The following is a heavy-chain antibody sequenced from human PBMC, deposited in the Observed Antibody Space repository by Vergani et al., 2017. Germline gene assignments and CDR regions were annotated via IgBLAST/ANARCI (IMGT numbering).Heavy chain of an antibody. Sequence: EVQLVESGGGLVQPGRSLRLSCTASGFTFGDYAMSWVRQAPGKGLVWVGLIRSKAYGGTTEYAAAVKGRITISRNDSKSSAYLQMNRLKTEDTAVYYCTRLYSGSYYWAGYFDYWGQGTLVTVSS. D-gene: IGHD1-26*01. CDR3: TRLYSGSYYWAGYFDY. J-gene: IGHJ4*02. V-gene: IGHV3-49*04. CDR1: GFTFGDYA. CDR2: IRSKAYGGTT.